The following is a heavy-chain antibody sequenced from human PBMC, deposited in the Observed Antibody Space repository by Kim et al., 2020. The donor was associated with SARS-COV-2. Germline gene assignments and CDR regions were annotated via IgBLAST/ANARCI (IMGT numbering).Heavy chain of an antibody. Sequence: GGSLRLSCAASGFTFSSYAMSWVRQAPGKGLEWVSAISGSGGSTYYADSVKGRFTISRDNSKNTLYLQMNSLRAEDTAVYYCAKGRIQLWSLKRAWFDPWGQGTLVTVSS. D-gene: IGHD5-18*01. CDR2: ISGSGGST. J-gene: IGHJ5*02. CDR3: AKGRIQLWSLKRAWFDP. V-gene: IGHV3-23*01. CDR1: GFTFSSYA.